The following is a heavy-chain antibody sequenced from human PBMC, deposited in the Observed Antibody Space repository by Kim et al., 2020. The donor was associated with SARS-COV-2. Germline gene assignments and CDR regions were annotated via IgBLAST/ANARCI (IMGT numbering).Heavy chain of an antibody. CDR2: IYYSGST. V-gene: IGHV4-61*01. CDR1: GGSVSSGSYY. Sequence: SETLSLTCTVSGGSVSSGSYYWSWIRQPPGKGLEWIGYIYYSGSTNYNPSLKSRVTISVDTSKNQFSLKLSSVTAADTAVYYCAREIPYDVWSGYSPRWFDPWGQGTLVTVSS. D-gene: IGHD3-3*01. J-gene: IGHJ5*02. CDR3: AREIPYDVWSGYSPRWFDP.